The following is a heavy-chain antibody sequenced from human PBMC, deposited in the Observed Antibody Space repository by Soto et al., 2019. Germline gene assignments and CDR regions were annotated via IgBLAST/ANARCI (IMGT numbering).Heavy chain of an antibody. D-gene: IGHD6-19*01. V-gene: IGHV1-69*13. CDR3: ARDSPGGKLAVAGLFCFDP. Sequence: GASVKVSCKASGGTFSSYAISWVRQAPGQGLEWMGGITPIFGTANYAQKFQGRVTITADESTSTAYMELSSLRSEDTAVYYCARDSPGGKLAVAGLFCFDPWGQGTLVTVSS. CDR2: ITPIFGTA. CDR1: GGTFSSYA. J-gene: IGHJ5*02.